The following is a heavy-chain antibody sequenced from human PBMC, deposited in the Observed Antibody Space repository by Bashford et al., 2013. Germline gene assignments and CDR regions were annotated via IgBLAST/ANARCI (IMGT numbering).Heavy chain of an antibody. CDR3: ARKTRTSRGYNWFDL. CDR1: GGSFSSYY. Sequence: SETLSLTCGVYGGSFSSYYWSWIRQPPGKGLEWIGEINQSGSTNNNPSLKSRVTISVDTSKNQFSLNLSSVTAADTAVYYCARKTRTSRGYNWFDLWGQGTVVTVSS. D-gene: IGHD1/OR15-1a*01. J-gene: IGHJ5*02. V-gene: IGHV4-34*01. CDR2: INQSGST.